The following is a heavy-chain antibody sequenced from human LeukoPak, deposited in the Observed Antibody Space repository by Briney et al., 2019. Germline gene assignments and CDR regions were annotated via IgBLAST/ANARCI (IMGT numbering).Heavy chain of an antibody. D-gene: IGHD3-22*01. Sequence: SETLSLTCTVSGGSVSSYYRSWIRQLPGKGLEWTGFIFYGGSTNYNPSLKSRVTISEDTSKNQFSLKLSSVTAADTAVYYCARSGFRDYYFAMDVWGQGTTVTVSS. CDR1: GGSVSSYY. CDR2: IFYGGST. CDR3: ARSGFRDYYFAMDV. V-gene: IGHV4-59*02. J-gene: IGHJ6*02.